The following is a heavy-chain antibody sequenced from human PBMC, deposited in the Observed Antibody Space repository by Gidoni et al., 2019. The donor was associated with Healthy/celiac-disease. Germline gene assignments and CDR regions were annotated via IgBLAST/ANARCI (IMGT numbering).Heavy chain of an antibody. CDR2: IYYSGST. CDR3: ARRAAAGIGAFDI. Sequence: QVQLQESGPGLVKPSQTLSLTCTVSGGSLSRGGYYWSWIRQHPGKGLEWIGSIYYSGSTYYNPSLKSRVTISVDTSKNQFSRKLSSVTAADTAVYYCARRAAAGIGAFDIWGQGTMVTVSS. V-gene: IGHV4-31*03. CDR1: GGSLSRGGYY. J-gene: IGHJ3*02. D-gene: IGHD6-13*01.